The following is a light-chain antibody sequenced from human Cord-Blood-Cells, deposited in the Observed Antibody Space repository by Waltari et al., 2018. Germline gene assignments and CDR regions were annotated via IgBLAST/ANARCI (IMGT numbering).Light chain of an antibody. J-gene: IGKJ1*01. Sequence: DIQMTQSPSSLSASVGDRVTITCRASQSISSYLNWYQQKPGKAPKLLIYAASSLQSGVPSRFRGSGSGTDLTLTISSLLHEDFATYSCQQRSSTPLTFGHGTKVEIK. CDR1: QSISSY. CDR3: QQRSSTPLT. CDR2: AAS. V-gene: IGKV1-39*01.